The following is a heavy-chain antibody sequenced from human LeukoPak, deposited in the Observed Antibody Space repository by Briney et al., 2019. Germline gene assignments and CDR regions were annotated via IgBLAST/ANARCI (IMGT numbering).Heavy chain of an antibody. CDR3: ARNVISTSPPGGAFDI. CDR2: IYNSVRT. J-gene: IGHJ3*02. Sequence: PSQTMSLTCPVSGGAFRSSTYYWGWLRQPPWKGLEWIGSIYNSVRTHYNPSLKSRVTISMDMSKSHFSLKLRAVTAADPAIYYCARNVISTSPPGGAFDIWGPGTTVIVSP. V-gene: IGHV4-39*07. CDR1: GGAFRSSTYY. D-gene: IGHD4-23*01.